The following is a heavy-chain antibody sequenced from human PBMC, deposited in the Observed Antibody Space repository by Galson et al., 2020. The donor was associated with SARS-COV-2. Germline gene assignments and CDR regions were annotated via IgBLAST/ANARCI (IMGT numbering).Heavy chain of an antibody. CDR3: ASLPRSLTPPTDY. J-gene: IGHJ4*02. CDR1: GFTFSSYS. V-gene: IGHV3-48*04. CDR2: ISSSSSTI. D-gene: IGHD3-16*01. Sequence: GGSLRLSCAASGFTFSSYSMNWVRQAPGKGLEWVSYISSSSSTIYYADSVKGRFTISRDNAKNSLYLQMNSLRAEDTAVYYCASLPRSLTPPTDYWGQGTLVTVSS.